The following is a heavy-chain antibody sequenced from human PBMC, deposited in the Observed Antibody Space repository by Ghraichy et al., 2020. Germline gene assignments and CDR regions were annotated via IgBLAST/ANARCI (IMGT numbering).Heavy chain of an antibody. V-gene: IGHV1-2*06. CDR1: GYTFTTYY. J-gene: IGHJ3*02. CDR3: AREPITMIQGADDAFDI. CDR2: INPNSGGT. Sequence: VKVSCKASGYTFTTYYIHWVRQAPGHGLEWVGRINPNSGGTNCARKFQDRVTMTRDTSITTAYLDLTSLTSDDTALYYCAREPITMIQGADDAFDIWGQGTMVTVS. D-gene: IGHD3-22*01.